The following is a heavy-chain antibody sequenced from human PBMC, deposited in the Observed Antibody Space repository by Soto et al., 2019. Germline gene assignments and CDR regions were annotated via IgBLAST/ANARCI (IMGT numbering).Heavy chain of an antibody. Sequence: SEPLSLTCAVFGGSVSCYDWSRIRQPRARGLEWIGEINHSGSTNYNPPLKSRVTISVDTSKNQFSLKLSSVTAADTAVYYCARDRGGGSYGFRTYYFDYWGQGTLVSVYS. D-gene: IGHD1-26*01. CDR3: ARDRGGGSYGFRTYYFDY. CDR2: INHSGST. J-gene: IGHJ4*02. CDR1: GGSVSCYD. V-gene: IGHV4-34*01.